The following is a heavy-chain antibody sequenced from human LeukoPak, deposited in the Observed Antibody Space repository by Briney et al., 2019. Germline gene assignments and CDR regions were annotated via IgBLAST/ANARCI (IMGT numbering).Heavy chain of an antibody. CDR1: GFTFSSYW. J-gene: IGHJ4*02. D-gene: IGHD3-10*01. Sequence: GGSLRLSCAASGFTFSSYWMSWVRQAPGKGPEGLANIKQDGRESYYADSVKGRFTISRDNAKNSLYLQMSRLRVDDAAVYYCARDEATMVRGHDYWGQGTLVTVSS. CDR2: IKQDGRES. CDR3: ARDEATMVRGHDY. V-gene: IGHV3-7*01.